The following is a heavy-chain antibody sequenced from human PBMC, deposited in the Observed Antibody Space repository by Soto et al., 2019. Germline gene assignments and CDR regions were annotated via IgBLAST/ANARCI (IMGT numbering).Heavy chain of an antibody. CDR3: ASLRGYSYGSNWFDP. V-gene: IGHV4-34*01. CDR2: INHSGST. D-gene: IGHD5-18*01. CDR1: GGSFSGYY. Sequence: SETLSLTCAVYGGSFSGYYWXWIRQPPGKGLEWIGEINHSGSTNYNPSLKSRVTISVDTSKNQFSLKLSSVTAADTAVYYCASLRGYSYGSNWFDPWGQGTLVTVSS. J-gene: IGHJ5*02.